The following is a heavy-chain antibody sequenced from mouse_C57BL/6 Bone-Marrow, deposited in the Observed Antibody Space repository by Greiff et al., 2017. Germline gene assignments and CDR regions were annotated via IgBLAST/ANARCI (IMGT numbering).Heavy chain of an antibody. CDR2: IYPRSGNT. Sequence: QVQLQQSGAELARPGASVKLSCKASGYTFTSYGISWVKQRTGQGLEWIGEIYPRSGNTYYNEKFKGKATLAADKSSSTAYMELRSLTSEDSAVYFCARSYGYQDWFAYGGQGKLVTVSA. CDR1: GYTFTSYG. D-gene: IGHD2-2*01. J-gene: IGHJ3*01. CDR3: ARSYGYQDWFAY. V-gene: IGHV1-81*01.